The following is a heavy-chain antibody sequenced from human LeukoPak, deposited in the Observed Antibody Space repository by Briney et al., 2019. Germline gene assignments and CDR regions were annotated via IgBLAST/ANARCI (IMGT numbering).Heavy chain of an antibody. CDR3: AKEFRYYFDY. J-gene: IGHJ4*02. V-gene: IGHV3-23*01. CDR2: ISGSGVST. D-gene: IGHD3-10*01. Sequence: PGGSLRLSCAASGFTFSSYAMSWVRQAPGKGLEWVSAISGSGVSTYYADSVKGRFTIPRDNSKNTLYLQMNSLRAEVTAVYYCAKEFRYYFDYWGQGTLVTVSS. CDR1: GFTFSSYA.